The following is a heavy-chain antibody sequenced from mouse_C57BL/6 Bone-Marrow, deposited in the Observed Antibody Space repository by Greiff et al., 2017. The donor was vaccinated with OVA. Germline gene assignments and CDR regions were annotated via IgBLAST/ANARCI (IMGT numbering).Heavy chain of an antibody. V-gene: IGHV1-22*01. D-gene: IGHD1-1*01. CDR3: AYYYGSSYWYFDV. Sequence: EVQLQASGPELVKPGASVKMSCKASGYTFTDYNMHWVKQSHGKSLEWIGYINPNNGGTSYNQKFKGKATLTVNKSSSTAYMELRSLTSEESAVYYCAYYYGSSYWYFDVWGTGTTVTFSS. J-gene: IGHJ1*03. CDR1: GYTFTDYN. CDR2: INPNNGGT.